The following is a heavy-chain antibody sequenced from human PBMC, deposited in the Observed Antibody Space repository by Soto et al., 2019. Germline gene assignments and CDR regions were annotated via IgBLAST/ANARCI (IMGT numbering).Heavy chain of an antibody. J-gene: IGHJ6*02. CDR3: AAGSYYDSSVRPFYYYGMDV. CDR1: GYTFTSYG. V-gene: IGHV1-18*01. D-gene: IGHD3-22*01. CDR2: ISAYNGNT. Sequence: QVQLVQSGAEVKKPGASVKVSCKASGYTFTSYGISWVRQAPGQGLEWMGWISAYNGNTNYAQKLQGRVTMTTDTSTSTAYMELRSLRSDDTAVYYCAAGSYYDSSVRPFYYYGMDVWGHGTTVTVSS.